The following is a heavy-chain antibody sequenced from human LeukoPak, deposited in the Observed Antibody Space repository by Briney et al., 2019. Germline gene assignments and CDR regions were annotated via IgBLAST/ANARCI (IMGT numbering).Heavy chain of an antibody. D-gene: IGHD5-18*01. Sequence: PGGSLRLSCTGSGLTFGDYGMSWFRQAPGKGLEWVGHIRSKTYGGTTEYATSIKGRFTISRDDSKSIAYLQMNSLRAEDTAVYYCARADWDTAMIDYWGQGTLVTVSS. J-gene: IGHJ4*02. V-gene: IGHV3-49*03. CDR1: GLTFGDYG. CDR3: ARADWDTAMIDY. CDR2: IRSKTYGGTT.